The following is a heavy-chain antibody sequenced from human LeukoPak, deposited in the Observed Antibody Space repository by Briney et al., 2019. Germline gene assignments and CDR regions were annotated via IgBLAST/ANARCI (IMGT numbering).Heavy chain of an antibody. V-gene: IGHV1-69*02. Sequence: SVKVSCKASGGTFSSYTISWVRQAPGQGLEWGGRSIPILGIANYAQKFQGRVTITADKSTSTAYMELSSLRSEDTAVYYCARAGPNVVIHLLGTTPLSAAFDIWGQGTMVTVSS. CDR2: SIPILGIA. CDR3: ARAGPNVVIHLLGTTPLSAAFDI. CDR1: GGTFSSYT. J-gene: IGHJ3*02. D-gene: IGHD2-21*01.